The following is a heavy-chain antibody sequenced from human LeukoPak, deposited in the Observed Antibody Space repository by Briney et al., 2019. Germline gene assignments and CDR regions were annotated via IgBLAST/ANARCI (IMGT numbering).Heavy chain of an antibody. D-gene: IGHD3-22*01. CDR1: GGSFSGYY. CDR3: ARGTAGVVPYYFDY. V-gene: IGHV4-34*01. J-gene: IGHJ4*02. CDR2: INHSGST. Sequence: SETLSLTCAVHGGSFSGYYWSWIRQPPGKGLEWSGEINHSGSTNYNPSLKSRVTISVDTSKNQFSLKLSSVTAADTAVYYCARGTAGVVPYYFDYWGQGTLVTVSS.